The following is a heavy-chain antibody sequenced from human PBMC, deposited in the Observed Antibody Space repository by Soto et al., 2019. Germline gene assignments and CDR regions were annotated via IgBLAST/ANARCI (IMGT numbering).Heavy chain of an antibody. J-gene: IGHJ3*01. Sequence: VGSLRLSCVASGFPYSVYSMDWVRQVPGKGLEWLAYVSPGGDTVHYADSVNGRFFISRDTPRNSVFLQMNSLRHEDTAVYYCVRGSRANCFDLWGPGTVVTVSS. CDR1: GFPYSVYS. CDR3: VRGSRANCFDL. CDR2: VSPGGDTV. V-gene: IGHV3-48*02.